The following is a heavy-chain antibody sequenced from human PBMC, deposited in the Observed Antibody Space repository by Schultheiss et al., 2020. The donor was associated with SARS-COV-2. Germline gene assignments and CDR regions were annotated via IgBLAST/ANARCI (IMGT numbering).Heavy chain of an antibody. J-gene: IGHJ6*03. CDR3: ARIGGTTVVTKGYYYYMDV. D-gene: IGHD4-23*01. CDR1: GGSFSGYY. V-gene: IGHV4-59*12. Sequence: SETLSLTCAVYGGSFSGYYWSWIRQPPGKGLEWIGYIYYSGSTNYNPSLKSRVTISVDTSKNQFSLKLSSVTAADTAVYYCARIGGTTVVTKGYYYYMDVWGKGTTVTVSS. CDR2: IYYSGST.